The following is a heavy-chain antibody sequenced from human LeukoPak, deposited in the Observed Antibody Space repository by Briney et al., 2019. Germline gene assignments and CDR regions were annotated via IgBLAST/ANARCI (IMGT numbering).Heavy chain of an antibody. CDR3: ARATPGYYDSSGYYYSFFDY. CDR2: INHSGST. V-gene: IGHV4-34*01. D-gene: IGHD3-22*01. CDR1: GGSFSGYY. Sequence: SETLSLTCAVYGGSFSGYYWSWIRQPPGKGLEWIGEINHSGSTNYNPSLKSRVTISVDTSKNQFSLKLSSVTAADTAVYYCARATPGYYDSSGYYYSFFDYWGQGTLVTVSS. J-gene: IGHJ4*02.